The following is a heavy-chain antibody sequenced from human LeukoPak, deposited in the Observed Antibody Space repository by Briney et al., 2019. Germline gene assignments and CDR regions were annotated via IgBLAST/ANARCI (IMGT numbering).Heavy chain of an antibody. D-gene: IGHD2-15*01. Sequence: SETLSLTCTVSGGSISSYYWSWIRQPPGKGLEWIGYIYYSGSTNYNPSLKSRVTISVDESKNQFSLKLSSVTAADTAVYYCARDLVENSRGHDFWGQGILVIVSP. CDR1: GGSISSYY. J-gene: IGHJ4*02. V-gene: IGHV4-59*12. CDR3: ARDLVENSRGHDF. CDR2: IYYSGST.